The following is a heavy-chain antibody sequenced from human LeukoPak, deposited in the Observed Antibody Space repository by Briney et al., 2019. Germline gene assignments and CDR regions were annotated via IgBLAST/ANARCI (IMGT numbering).Heavy chain of an antibody. CDR1: GYTFTSYG. CDR3: ARDTCSGGSCYPGGWFDP. J-gene: IGHJ5*02. D-gene: IGHD2-15*01. V-gene: IGHV1-18*01. CDR2: ISAYNGNT. Sequence: ASVKVSCKASGYTFTSYGISWVRQAPGQGLEWMGWISAYNGNTNYAQKLQGRVTMTTDTSTSTAYMELRSLRSDDTAVYYCARDTCSGGSCYPGGWFDPWGQGTLVTVSS.